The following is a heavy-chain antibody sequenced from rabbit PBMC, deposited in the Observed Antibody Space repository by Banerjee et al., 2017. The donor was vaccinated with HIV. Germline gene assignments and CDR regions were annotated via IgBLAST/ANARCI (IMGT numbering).Heavy chain of an antibody. D-gene: IGHD4-1*01. V-gene: IGHV1S45*01. Sequence: QEQLEESGGDLVKPGASLTLTCTASGIDFSSYYYMCWVRQAPGKGLEWIACIYVGSSGSTYYANWAKGPFTISKTSSTTVTLQMTSLTAADTATYFCARDLAGVIGWNFDLWGQGTLVTVS. CDR1: GIDFSSYYY. CDR3: ARDLAGVIGWNFDL. CDR2: IYVGSSGST. J-gene: IGHJ4*01.